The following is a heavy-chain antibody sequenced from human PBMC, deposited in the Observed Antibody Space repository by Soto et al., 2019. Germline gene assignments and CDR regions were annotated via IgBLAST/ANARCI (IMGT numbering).Heavy chain of an antibody. J-gene: IGHJ6*03. Sequence: ASVKVSCKASGYTFTSYAIHWVRQAPGQRLEWMGWINTGNGNTKYSQKFQGRVTITRDASASTAFMELSSLRFEDTAVYYCARYYYDSGSYGNSGYYYMDVWGKGTTVTVSS. V-gene: IGHV1-3*04. CDR1: GYTFTSYA. CDR3: ARYYYDSGSYGNSGYYYMDV. D-gene: IGHD3-10*01. CDR2: INTGNGNT.